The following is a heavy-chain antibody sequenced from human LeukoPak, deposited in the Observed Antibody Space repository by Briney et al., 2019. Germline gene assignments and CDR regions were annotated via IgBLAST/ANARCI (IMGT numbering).Heavy chain of an antibody. CDR2: IRSKAYGGTT. D-gene: IGHD2-15*01. CDR1: GFTFSFYS. Sequence: GGSLTLFCAASGFTFSFYSMNWLRQPPGKGLEWVGFIRSKAYGGTTESAASVKGRFTISRHDSKSIAYLQMNSLKTEDTAVYYCTRDLGYCSGGSCYVYFFDYWGQGTLVTVSS. V-gene: IGHV3-49*03. CDR3: TRDLGYCSGGSCYVYFFDY. J-gene: IGHJ4*02.